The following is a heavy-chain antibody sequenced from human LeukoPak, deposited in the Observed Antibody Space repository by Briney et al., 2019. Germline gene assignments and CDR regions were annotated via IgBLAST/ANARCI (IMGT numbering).Heavy chain of an antibody. Sequence: PGGSLRLSCAASGFTFSSYAMSWVRQAPGKGLEWVSAISGSGGSTYYADSVKGRFTISRDNSKNTLYLQMNSLRAEDTAVYYCAKAPTLTGVSWELLQYFQHWGQGTLVTVSS. CDR3: AKAPTLTGVSWELLQYFQH. D-gene: IGHD1-26*01. CDR1: GFTFSSYA. CDR2: ISGSGGST. J-gene: IGHJ1*01. V-gene: IGHV3-23*01.